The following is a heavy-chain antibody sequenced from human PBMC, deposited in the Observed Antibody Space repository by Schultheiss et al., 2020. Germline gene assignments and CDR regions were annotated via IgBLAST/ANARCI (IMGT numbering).Heavy chain of an antibody. CDR1: GGSISSGGYY. CDR3: ARIGRGAITMVRGVIMPLLSGGPDYYYYGMDV. D-gene: IGHD3-10*01. Sequence: SETLSLTCTVSGGSISSGGYYWSWIRQPPGKGLEWIGSIYYSGSTYYNPSLKSRVTISVDTSKNQFSLKLSSVTAADTAMYYCARIGRGAITMVRGVIMPLLSGGPDYYYYGMDVWGQGTTVTVSS. V-gene: IGHV4-39*07. J-gene: IGHJ6*02. CDR2: IYYSGST.